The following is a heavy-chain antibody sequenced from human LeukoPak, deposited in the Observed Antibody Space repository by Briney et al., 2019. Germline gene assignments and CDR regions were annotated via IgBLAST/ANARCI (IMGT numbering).Heavy chain of an antibody. D-gene: IGHD5-12*01. V-gene: IGHV3-33*01. CDR3: ASFVDIVATTVDY. J-gene: IGHJ4*02. Sequence: PGGSLRLSCAASGFTFSTYGMHWVRQAPGKGLEWVAVIWYDGSDKNHADSVKGRFTISRDNSKSTLYLQMNSLRAEDTAVYYCASFVDIVATTVDYWGQGTLVTVSS. CDR1: GFTFSTYG. CDR2: IWYDGSDK.